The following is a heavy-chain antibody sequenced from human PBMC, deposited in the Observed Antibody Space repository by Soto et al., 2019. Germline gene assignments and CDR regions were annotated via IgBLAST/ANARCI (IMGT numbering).Heavy chain of an antibody. CDR1: GYSFTSSW. V-gene: IGHV5-51*01. CDR2: MYPGDSDT. CDR3: ARHDTTDYESGAHFYGDY. D-gene: IGHD3-22*01. Sequence: GESLKISCKGSGYSFTSSWIGWVRQMPCKWLEWMVIMYPGDSDTIYNPSFQGHVIISADKSISTAYLQWSSLKASDTAIYYCARHDTTDYESGAHFYGDYWGEGTQVTVSS. J-gene: IGHJ4*02.